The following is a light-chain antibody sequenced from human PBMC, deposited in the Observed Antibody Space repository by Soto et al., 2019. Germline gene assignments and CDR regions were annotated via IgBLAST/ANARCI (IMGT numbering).Light chain of an antibody. CDR1: QSVSSN. Sequence: EIVMTQSPVTLSVSPGEIATLSYRASQSVSSNLAWYQQKPGQAPSILIYGAFTRATGIPARFSGTGSGTECTLTISSLQSEDFALYYCQQYNDWPLTLGQGTKVDIK. CDR2: GAF. J-gene: IGKJ1*01. V-gene: IGKV3-15*01. CDR3: QQYNDWPLT.